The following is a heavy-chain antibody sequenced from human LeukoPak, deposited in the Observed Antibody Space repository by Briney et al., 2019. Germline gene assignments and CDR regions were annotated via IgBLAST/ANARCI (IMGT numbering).Heavy chain of an antibody. CDR3: AKALTTVVTPLDY. V-gene: IGHV3-30*02. CDR2: IRYDGSNK. D-gene: IGHD4-23*01. CDR1: GFTISNYG. Sequence: GESLKISCAASGFTISNYGMHWVRQAPGKGLEWVSFIRYDGSNKYYADSVKGRFTISRHNSKNTLFLQMNSLRAEDTAVYYCAKALTTVVTPLDYWGPGTLVTVSS. J-gene: IGHJ4*02.